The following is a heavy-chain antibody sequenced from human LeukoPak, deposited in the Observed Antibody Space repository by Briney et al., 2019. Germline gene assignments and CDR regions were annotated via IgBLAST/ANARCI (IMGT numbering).Heavy chain of an antibody. CDR2: ISAYNGNT. J-gene: IGHJ4*02. CDR3: ARDRGNYDSSDPLDY. V-gene: IGHV1-18*01. Sequence: ASVKVSCKASGYTFTSYGISWVRQAPGQGLEWMGWISAYNGNTNYAQKLQGRVTMTTDTSTSTAYMELRSLRSDDTAVYYCARDRGNYDSSDPLDYWGQGTLVTVSS. D-gene: IGHD3-22*01. CDR1: GYTFTSYG.